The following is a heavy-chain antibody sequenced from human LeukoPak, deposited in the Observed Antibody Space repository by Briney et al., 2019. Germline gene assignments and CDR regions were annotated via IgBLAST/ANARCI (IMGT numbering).Heavy chain of an antibody. Sequence: ASVKVSCKASGYTFTSYYMHWVRQAPGQGLEWMGIINPSGGSTSYAQKFQGRVTMTRDTSTSTVYMELSSLRSEDTAAYYCARDPTPLYDSSGYAFSPPFDYWGQGTLVTVSS. J-gene: IGHJ4*02. D-gene: IGHD3-22*01. V-gene: IGHV1-46*01. CDR3: ARDPTPLYDSSGYAFSPPFDY. CDR2: INPSGGST. CDR1: GYTFTSYY.